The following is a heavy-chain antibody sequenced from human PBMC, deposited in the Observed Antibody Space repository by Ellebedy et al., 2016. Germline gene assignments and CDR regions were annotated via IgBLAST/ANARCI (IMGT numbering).Heavy chain of an antibody. CDR1: GFSLSTRGMG. V-gene: IGHV2-5*02. Sequence: SGPTLVKPTQTLTLTCTFSGFSLSTRGMGVGWIRQPPGKALEWLALIYWDDDKRYSPSLKSRLTITKDTSKTQVVLTMTNMDPVDTATYYCAHAGMITFGGVIVFFDHWGKGTLVTVSS. CDR3: AHAGMITFGGVIVFFDH. J-gene: IGHJ4*02. D-gene: IGHD3-16*02. CDR2: IYWDDDK.